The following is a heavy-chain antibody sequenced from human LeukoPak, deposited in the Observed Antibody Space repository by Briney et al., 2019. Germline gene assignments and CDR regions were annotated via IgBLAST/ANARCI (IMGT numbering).Heavy chain of an antibody. D-gene: IGHD1-26*01. Sequence: GGSLRLSCAASGFTFTSYSMSWVRQAPGKGLEWVSGTSDRGDYTYYADSVKGRFTISRDNSKNTLYLQMNSLRTEDTALYFCAKKAQYNGNYPLDYWGQGTLVTVSS. J-gene: IGHJ4*02. CDR2: TSDRGDYT. CDR1: GFTFTSYS. CDR3: AKKAQYNGNYPLDY. V-gene: IGHV3-23*01.